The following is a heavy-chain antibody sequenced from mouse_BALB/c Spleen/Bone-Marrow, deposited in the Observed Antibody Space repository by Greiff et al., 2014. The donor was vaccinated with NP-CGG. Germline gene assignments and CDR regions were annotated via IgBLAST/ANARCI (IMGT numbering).Heavy chain of an antibody. V-gene: IGHV5-12-2*01. CDR2: ISNGGGNT. J-gene: IGHJ2*01. Sequence: EVKLEESGGDLVQPGGSLKLSCAASGLTFSNYNISWVRQTPEKRLERVAYISNGGGNTYHPGTVKGRFTISRDNAKNTLYLQMTSLKSEDTAIYYCARHETGTGQYFDYWGQGTTLTVSS. CDR1: GLTFSNYN. D-gene: IGHD4-1*01. CDR3: ARHETGTGQYFDY.